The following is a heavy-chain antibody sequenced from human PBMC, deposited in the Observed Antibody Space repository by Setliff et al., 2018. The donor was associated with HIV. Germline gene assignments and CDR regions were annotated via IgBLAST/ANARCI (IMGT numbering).Heavy chain of an antibody. CDR3: ARVFVDTAVLRALEYYFDS. D-gene: IGHD5-18*01. V-gene: IGHV4-39*07. Sequence: SETLSLTCTVSGGSINSRSYYWAWIRQPPGKGLEWVASIYFSGAPYYNPSLKNRVTISVDTSKNQFSLRMRSVTAADTAVYYCARVFVDTAVLRALEYYFDSWGRGTLVTVSS. CDR1: GGSINSRSYY. CDR2: IYFSGAP. J-gene: IGHJ4*02.